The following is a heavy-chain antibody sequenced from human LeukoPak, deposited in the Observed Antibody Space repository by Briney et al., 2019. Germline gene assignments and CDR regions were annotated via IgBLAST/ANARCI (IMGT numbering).Heavy chain of an antibody. CDR3: ATVGDDSSGYYWFDY. CDR1: GGTFSSYA. Sequence: ASEKVSCKASGGTFSSYAINWVRQAPGHGLEWMGGIIPLFGTADYAQKFQGRVSITTDESTSTAYMELSSLRSEDTAVYYCATVGDDSSGYYWFDYWGQGTLVTVSS. CDR2: IIPLFGTA. D-gene: IGHD3-22*01. V-gene: IGHV1-69*05. J-gene: IGHJ4*02.